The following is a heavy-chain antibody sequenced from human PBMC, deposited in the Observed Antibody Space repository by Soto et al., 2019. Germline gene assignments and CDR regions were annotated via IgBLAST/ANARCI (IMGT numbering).Heavy chain of an antibody. CDR3: ARGLYYYDSSGYPIPFDY. Sequence: PSETLSLTCTVSGGSISSGDYYWSWIRQPPGKGLEWIGYIYYSGSTYYNPSLKSRVTISVDTSKNQFSLKLSSVTAADTAVYYCARGLYYYDSSGYPIPFDYWGQGTLVTVSS. D-gene: IGHD3-22*01. CDR2: IYYSGST. J-gene: IGHJ4*02. V-gene: IGHV4-30-4*01. CDR1: GGSISSGDYY.